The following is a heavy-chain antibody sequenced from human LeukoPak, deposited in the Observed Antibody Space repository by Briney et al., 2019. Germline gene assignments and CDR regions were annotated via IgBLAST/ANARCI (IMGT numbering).Heavy chain of an antibody. CDR3: ARLRAIGYFDY. CDR1: GFTFSSYG. V-gene: IGHV3-33*01. J-gene: IGHJ4*02. CDR2: IWYDGSKK. Sequence: GGSLRLSCAASGFTFSSYGMHWVRQAPGKGLEWVAVIWYDGSKKYYADSVKGRFTISRDNSKNTLYLQMNSLRAKDTAVYYCARLRAIGYFDYWGQGTLVAVSS.